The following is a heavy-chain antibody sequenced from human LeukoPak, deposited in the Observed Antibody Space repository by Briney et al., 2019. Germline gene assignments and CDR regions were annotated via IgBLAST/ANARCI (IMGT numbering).Heavy chain of an antibody. Sequence: TSQTLSLTCTVSGGPISSGGYYWSWIRQHPGKGLEWIGYIYYSGSTYYNPSLKSRVTISVYTSKNQFSLKLSSVTAADTAVYYCARHSTTVTVLSLNYYYGMDVWGQGTTVTVSS. CDR3: ARHSTTVTVLSLNYYYGMDV. CDR1: GGPISSGGYY. CDR2: IYYSGST. V-gene: IGHV4-31*03. D-gene: IGHD4-17*01. J-gene: IGHJ6*02.